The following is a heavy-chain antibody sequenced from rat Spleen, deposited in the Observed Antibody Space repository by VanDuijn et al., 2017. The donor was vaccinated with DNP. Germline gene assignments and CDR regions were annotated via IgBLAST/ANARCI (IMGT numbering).Heavy chain of an antibody. D-gene: IGHD1-11*01. Sequence: EVQLVESGGGLVQPGRSLKLSCAASGFTFSDYNMAWVRQAPKKGLEWVATISYDGSSTYYRDSVKGRFTISRDNAKSTLYLQMDSLRSEDTATYYCARESYGGYSRGDYFDYWGQGVMVTVSS. V-gene: IGHV5-7*01. CDR3: ARESYGGYSRGDYFDY. CDR2: ISYDGSST. CDR1: GFTFSDYN. J-gene: IGHJ2*01.